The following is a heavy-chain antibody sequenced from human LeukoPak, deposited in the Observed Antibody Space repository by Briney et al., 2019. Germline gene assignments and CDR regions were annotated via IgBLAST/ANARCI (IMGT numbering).Heavy chain of an antibody. Sequence: PGGSLRLSCAASGFTFSSNGMHWVRQAPGKGLEWVAVIWYDGSNKYYADSVKGRFTISRDNSKNTLYLQMNSLRAEDTAVYYCARGREYCISTSCLYAFDIWGLGTMVTVSS. CDR1: GFTFSSNG. CDR2: IWYDGSNK. CDR3: ARGREYCISTSCLYAFDI. J-gene: IGHJ3*02. D-gene: IGHD2-2*01. V-gene: IGHV3-33*01.